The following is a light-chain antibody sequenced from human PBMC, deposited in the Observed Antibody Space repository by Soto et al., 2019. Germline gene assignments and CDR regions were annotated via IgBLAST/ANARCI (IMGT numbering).Light chain of an antibody. CDR2: GAS. CDR3: QQYGSSIT. CDR1: LRVSSSY. J-gene: IGKJ5*01. V-gene: IGKV3-20*01. Sequence: EIVLTQSPGTLSLSPGERATLSCRASLRVSSSYLAWYQQKPGQAPRLLIYGASSRATGIPDRFSGSGSGTDFTLSISRLEPEDFAVYYCQQYGSSITFGKGTRLEIK.